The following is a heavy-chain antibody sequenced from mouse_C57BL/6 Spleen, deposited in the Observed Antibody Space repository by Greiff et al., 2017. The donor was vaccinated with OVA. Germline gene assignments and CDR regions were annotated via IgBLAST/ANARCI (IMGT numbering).Heavy chain of an antibody. CDR1: GFTFSDYY. V-gene: IGHV5-16*01. Sequence: EVQLVESEGGLVQPGRSMKLSCTASGFTFSDYYMAWVRQVPEKGLEWVANINYDGSSTYYLDSLKSRFIISRDNAKNILYLQMSSLKSEDTATYYCARGGGYDVYYAMDYWGQGTSVTVSS. CDR3: ARGGGYDVYYAMDY. D-gene: IGHD2-2*01. CDR2: INYDGSST. J-gene: IGHJ4*01.